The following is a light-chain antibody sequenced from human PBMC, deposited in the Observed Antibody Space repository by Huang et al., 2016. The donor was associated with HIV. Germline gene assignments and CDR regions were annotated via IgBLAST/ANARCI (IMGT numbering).Light chain of an antibody. CDR2: DAS. V-gene: IGKV3-11*01. CDR3: QQRGNWPRT. Sequence: EIVLTQSPATLSLSPGERATLSCRASQSVSNSLAWFQQKPGQAPRLLIYDASNRATGIPARFSASGSGTDFTLTISSLEPEDIAVYYCQQRGNWPRTFGQGTKVEIK. J-gene: IGKJ1*01. CDR1: QSVSNS.